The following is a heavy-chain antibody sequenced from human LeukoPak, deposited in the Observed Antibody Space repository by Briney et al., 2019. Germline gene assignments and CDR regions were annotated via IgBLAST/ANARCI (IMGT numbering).Heavy chain of an antibody. CDR1: EFTFSSHA. Sequence: PGGSLRLSCVASEFTFSSHAMNWVRQAPGKGLEWVSSISGGGESTYYADSAKGRFTISRDNSKNTLYLQMNSLRAEDTAVYYCAKDRLGYCSSTSCYAFDYWGQGTLVTVSS. CDR3: AKDRLGYCSSTSCYAFDY. D-gene: IGHD2-2*01. V-gene: IGHV3-23*01. J-gene: IGHJ4*02. CDR2: ISGGGEST.